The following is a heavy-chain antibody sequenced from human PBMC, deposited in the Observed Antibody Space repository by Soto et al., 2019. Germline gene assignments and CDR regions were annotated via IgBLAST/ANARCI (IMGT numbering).Heavy chain of an antibody. CDR2: FDPEDGES. CDR3: ATRATVGIYYYYGLDV. J-gene: IGHJ6*02. D-gene: IGHD4-17*01. V-gene: IGHV1-24*01. Sequence: ASVKVSCKVSGYTLTELSMHWVRQAPGKGLEWMGGFDPEDGESIYAQNFQGRVTMTEDTSTDTAYMELSSLRSEDTAVYYCATRATVGIYYYYGLDVWGQGTTVTVSS. CDR1: GYTLTELS.